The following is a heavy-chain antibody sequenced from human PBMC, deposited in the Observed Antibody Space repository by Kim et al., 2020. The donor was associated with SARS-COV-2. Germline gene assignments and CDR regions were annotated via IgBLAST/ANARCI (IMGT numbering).Heavy chain of an antibody. CDR3: ASNRNYYGSGSYILDY. J-gene: IGHJ4*02. CDR2: ISYDGSNK. CDR1: GFTFSSYG. Sequence: GWSLRLSCAASGFTFSSYGMHWVRQAPGKGLEWVAVISYDGSNKYYADSVKGRFTISRDNSKNTLYLQMNSLRAEDTAVYYCASNRNYYGSGSYILDYWGQGTLVTVSS. V-gene: IGHV3-30*03. D-gene: IGHD3-10*01.